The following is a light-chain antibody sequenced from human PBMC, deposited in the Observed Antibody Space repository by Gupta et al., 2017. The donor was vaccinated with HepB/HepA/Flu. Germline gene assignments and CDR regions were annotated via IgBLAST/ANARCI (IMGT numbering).Light chain of an antibody. J-gene: IGKJ4*01. Sequence: VLQPSPATPSLSLGERATISCRASQSVSSYLAWYQQKPGQAPRLLIYEASNRSTGIPARFSGSGSGTDFTLTISSLEPEDFAVYYCQQRNNLPLTLGEGTKVEIK. CDR3: QQRNNLPLT. CDR2: EAS. V-gene: IGKV3-11*01. CDR1: QSVSSY.